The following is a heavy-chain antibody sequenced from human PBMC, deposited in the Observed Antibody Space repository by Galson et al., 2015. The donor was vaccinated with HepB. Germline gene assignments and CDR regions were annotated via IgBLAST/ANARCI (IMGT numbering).Heavy chain of an antibody. Sequence: SLRLSCAASGFSFSNYDMHWVRQAPGKGLEWVAVTSYDGSNEYYADSVKGRFTVFRDNSKHTLYLQMNSLRDEDTAVYYCAKPRGDGSSWPVFDYWGQGTLVTVSS. J-gene: IGHJ4*02. CDR3: AKPRGDGSSWPVFDY. V-gene: IGHV3-30*18. CDR1: GFSFSNYD. CDR2: TSYDGSNE. D-gene: IGHD6-13*01.